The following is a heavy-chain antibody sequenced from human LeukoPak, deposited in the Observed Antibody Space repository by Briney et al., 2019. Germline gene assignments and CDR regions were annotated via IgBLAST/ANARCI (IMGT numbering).Heavy chain of an antibody. CDR1: GYSISSGYY. CDR2: IYYSGST. V-gene: IGHV4-38-2*02. J-gene: IGHJ4*02. D-gene: IGHD4-17*01. CDR3: ARGTTVRYYFDY. Sequence: SETLSLTCTVSGYSISSGYYWGWIRQPPGKGLEWIGSIYYSGSTYYNPSLKSRVTISVDTSKNQFSLKLSSVTAADTAVYYCARGTTVRYYFDYWGQGTLVTVSS.